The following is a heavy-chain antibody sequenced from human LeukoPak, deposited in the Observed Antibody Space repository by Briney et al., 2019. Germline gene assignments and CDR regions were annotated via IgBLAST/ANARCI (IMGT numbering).Heavy chain of an antibody. V-gene: IGHV1-2*02. CDR3: ARDGIVVVTALDY. CDR2: INPNSGGT. J-gene: IGHJ4*02. D-gene: IGHD2-21*02. Sequence: ASVKVSCKASGYTFTAYSMHWVRQAPGQGLEWMGCINPNSGGTNYAQKFQGRVTMTRDTSISTAYMELSRLRSDDTAVYYCARDGIVVVTALDYWGQGTLVTVSS. CDR1: GYTFTAYS.